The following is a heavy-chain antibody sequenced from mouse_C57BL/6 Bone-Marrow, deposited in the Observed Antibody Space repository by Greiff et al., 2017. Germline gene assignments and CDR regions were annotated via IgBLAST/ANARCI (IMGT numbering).Heavy chain of an antibody. D-gene: IGHD1-1*01. CDR1: GFNIKDDY. V-gene: IGHV14-4*01. J-gene: IGHJ3*01. Sequence: VHVKQSGAELVRPGASVKLSCTASGFNIKDDYMHWVKQRPEQGLEWIGWIDPENGDPVYASKFQGKATITADTASNTAYLQLSSLTSEDTAVYYCTVDYYGSSWWFAYWGQGTLVTVSA. CDR2: IDPENGDP. CDR3: TVDYYGSSWWFAY.